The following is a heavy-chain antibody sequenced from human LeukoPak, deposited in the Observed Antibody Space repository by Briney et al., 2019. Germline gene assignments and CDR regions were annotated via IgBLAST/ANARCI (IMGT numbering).Heavy chain of an antibody. D-gene: IGHD6-13*01. Sequence: ASVKVSCKASGDTFSSYGFSWVRQAPGQGLEWMGRIIPILDMPTYTQKFKDRVTITADKSTSTVYMEVSSLTSEDTAVYYCARVHSKGFVSSWDYWGQGTLVTVSS. CDR2: IIPILDMP. CDR3: ARVHSKGFVSSWDY. CDR1: GDTFSSYG. V-gene: IGHV1-69*04. J-gene: IGHJ4*02.